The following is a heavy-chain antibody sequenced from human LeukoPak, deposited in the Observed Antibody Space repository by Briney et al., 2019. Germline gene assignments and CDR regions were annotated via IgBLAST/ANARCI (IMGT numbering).Heavy chain of an antibody. CDR1: GYTLTELS. D-gene: IGHD2-15*01. Sequence: ASVKVSCKVSGYTLTELSMHWVRQAPGKGLEWMGGFDPEDGETIYAQKFQGRVTMTEDTSTDTAYMELSSLRSEDTAVYYCATLRAHCSGGSCYSDYFDYWGQGTLVTVSS. CDR3: ATLRAHCSGGSCYSDYFDY. CDR2: FDPEDGET. V-gene: IGHV1-24*01. J-gene: IGHJ4*02.